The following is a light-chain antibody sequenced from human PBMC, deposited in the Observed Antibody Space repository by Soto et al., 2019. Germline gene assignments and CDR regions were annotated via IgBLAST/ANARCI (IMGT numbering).Light chain of an antibody. V-gene: IGLV2-23*01. J-gene: IGLJ3*02. Sequence: QSALTQPASVSGSPGQSITSSCTGTSIDVGNYNLVAWYQQHPDRAPKLMIYEGSKRPSGVSNRFSGSKSDNTASLTISGIQAEDEADYYCCSYAGSSTLLFGGGTQLTV. CDR2: EGS. CDR1: SIDVGNYNL. CDR3: CSYAGSSTLL.